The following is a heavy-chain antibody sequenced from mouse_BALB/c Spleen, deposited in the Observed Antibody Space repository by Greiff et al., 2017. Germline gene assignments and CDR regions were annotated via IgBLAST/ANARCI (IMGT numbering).Heavy chain of an antibody. CDR1: GFTFSSFG. J-gene: IGHJ4*01. V-gene: IGHV5-17*02. CDR2: ISSGSSTI. D-gene: IGHD2-14*01. Sequence: EVQRVESGGGLVQPGGSRKLSCAASGFTFSSFGMHWVRQAPEKGLEWVAYISSGSSTIYYADTVTGRFTISRDNPKNTLFLQMTSLRSEDTAMYYCARKWDRYDRVDNWGKGTSVTVSS. CDR3: ARKWDRYDRVDN.